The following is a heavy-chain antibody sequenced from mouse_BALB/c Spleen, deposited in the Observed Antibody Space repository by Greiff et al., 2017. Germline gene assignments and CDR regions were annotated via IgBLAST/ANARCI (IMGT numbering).Heavy chain of an antibody. Sequence: EVMLVESGGGLVQPGGSMKLSCVASGFTFSSYWMSWVRQSPEKGLEWVAEIRLKSDNYATHYAESVKGKFTISRDDSKSRLYLQMNSLRAEDTGIYYCTRYGSSYYAMDYWGQGTSVTVSS. CDR1: GFTFSSYW. CDR3: TRYGSSYYAMDY. CDR2: IRLKSDNYAT. J-gene: IGHJ4*01. V-gene: IGHV6-6*02. D-gene: IGHD1-1*01.